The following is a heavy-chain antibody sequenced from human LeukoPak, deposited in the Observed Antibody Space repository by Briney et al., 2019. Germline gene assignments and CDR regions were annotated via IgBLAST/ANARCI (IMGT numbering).Heavy chain of an antibody. CDR2: IWYDGSNK. V-gene: IGHV3-33*06. J-gene: IGHJ4*02. CDR3: AKEGPDGYDFYFDY. CDR1: GFTFSSYG. Sequence: PGGSLRLSCAASGFTFSSYGMHWVRQAPGKGLGWVAVIWYDGSNKYYADSVKGRFTISRDNSKNTLYLQMNSLRAEDTAVYYCAKEGPDGYDFYFDYWGQGTLVTVSS. D-gene: IGHD5-12*01.